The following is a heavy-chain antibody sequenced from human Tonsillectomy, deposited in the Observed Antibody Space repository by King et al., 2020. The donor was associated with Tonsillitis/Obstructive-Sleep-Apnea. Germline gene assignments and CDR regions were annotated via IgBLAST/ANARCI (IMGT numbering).Heavy chain of an antibody. D-gene: IGHD2-8*01. J-gene: IGHJ3*02. Sequence: VQLVESGGGLVQPGRSLRLSCTASGFTFGDYAMSWVRQAPGKGLEWVGFIRSKAYGGTTEYAASVKGRFTIPRDDSKSIAYLQMNSLKTEDTAVYYCTRGVSAGAFDIWGRGTMVTVAS. CDR3: TRGVSAGAFDI. V-gene: IGHV3-49*04. CDR2: IRSKAYGGTT. CDR1: GFTFGDYA.